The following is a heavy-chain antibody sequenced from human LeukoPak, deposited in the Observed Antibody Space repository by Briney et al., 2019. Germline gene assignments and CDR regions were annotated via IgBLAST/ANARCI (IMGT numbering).Heavy chain of an antibody. CDR2: IIHSGST. D-gene: IGHD6-19*01. V-gene: IGHV4-30-4*08. Sequence: PSQTLSLTCTVSGDSISSGDYYWSWIRQPPGKGLEWIGEIIHSGSTNYNPSLKSRVTISVDTSKNHFSLKLSSVTAADTAVYYCAREGGSGWPDAFDIWGQGTMVTVSS. CDR3: AREGGSGWPDAFDI. CDR1: GDSISSGDYY. J-gene: IGHJ3*02.